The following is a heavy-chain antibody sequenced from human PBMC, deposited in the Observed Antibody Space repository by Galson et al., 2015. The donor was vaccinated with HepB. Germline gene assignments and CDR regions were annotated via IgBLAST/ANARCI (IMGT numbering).Heavy chain of an antibody. CDR2: IRYDGNNK. CDR1: GFTFSSYG. V-gene: IGHV3-30*02. Sequence: SLRLSCAASGFTFSSYGMHWVRQAPGKGLEWVAFIRYDGNNKYYADSVKGRFTISRDNSKNRLYVQMNSLRGEDTAVYYCAKDLRWSKLGSMDVWGQGTTVTVSS. J-gene: IGHJ6*02. CDR3: AKDLRWSKLGSMDV. D-gene: IGHD3-10*01.